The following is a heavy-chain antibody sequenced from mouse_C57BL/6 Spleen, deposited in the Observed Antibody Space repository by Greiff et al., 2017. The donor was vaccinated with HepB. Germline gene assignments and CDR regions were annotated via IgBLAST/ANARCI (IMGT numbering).Heavy chain of an antibody. J-gene: IGHJ1*03. Sequence: EVKVVESGGDLVKPGGSLKLSCAASGFTFSSYGMSWVRQTPDKRLEWVATISSGGSYTYYPDSVKGRFTISRDNAKNTLYLQMSSLKSEDTAMYYCARHERDGYYGYFDVWGTGTTVTVSS. D-gene: IGHD2-3*01. CDR3: ARHERDGYYGYFDV. CDR2: ISSGGSYT. CDR1: GFTFSSYG. V-gene: IGHV5-6*01.